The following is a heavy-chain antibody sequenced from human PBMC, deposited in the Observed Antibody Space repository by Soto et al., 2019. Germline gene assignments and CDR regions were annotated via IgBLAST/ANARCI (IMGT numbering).Heavy chain of an antibody. CDR1: GFTFNNYA. V-gene: IGHV3-23*01. CDR2: ISGSGSST. D-gene: IGHD6-13*01. CDR3: AKDQPGVAARFDY. Sequence: PGGSLRLSCAASGFTFNNYAMSWVRQAPGKGLGWVSSISGSGSSTYYADSVKGRFTISRDNSKNTLYLQLNTLRAEDTAVYYCAKDQPGVAARFDYWGQGTLVTVSS. J-gene: IGHJ4*02.